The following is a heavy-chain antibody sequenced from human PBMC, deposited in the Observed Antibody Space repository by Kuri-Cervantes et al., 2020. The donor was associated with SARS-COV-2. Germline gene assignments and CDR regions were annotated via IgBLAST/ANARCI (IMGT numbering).Heavy chain of an antibody. Sequence: ESLKISCAASGFTFSSYSMNWVRQAPGKGLEWIGSIYYSGSTYYNPSLKSRVTISVDTSKNQFSLKLSSVTAADTTVYYCAIINWNRFDYWGQGTLVTVSS. D-gene: IGHD1-1*01. J-gene: IGHJ4*02. V-gene: IGHV4-59*05. CDR1: GFTFSSYSMN. CDR2: IYYSGST. CDR3: AIINWNRFDY.